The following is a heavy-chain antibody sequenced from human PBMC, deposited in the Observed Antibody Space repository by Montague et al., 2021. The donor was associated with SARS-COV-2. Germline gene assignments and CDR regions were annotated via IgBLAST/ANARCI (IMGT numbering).Heavy chain of an antibody. J-gene: IGHJ6*02. D-gene: IGHD1-1*01. CDR2: IWYDGSNK. Sequence: SRRLSFAASGFTFSSYGMHWVRQAPGKGLEWVAVIWYDGSNKYYADSVKGRFTISRDNSKNTLYLQMNSLRAKDTAVYYCARDEDRGYNWNAHGMDVWGQGATVTVSS. V-gene: IGHV3-33*01. CDR3: ARDEDRGYNWNAHGMDV. CDR1: GFTFSSYG.